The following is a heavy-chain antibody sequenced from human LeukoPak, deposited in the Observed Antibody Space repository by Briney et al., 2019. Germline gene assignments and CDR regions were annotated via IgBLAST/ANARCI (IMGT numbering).Heavy chain of an antibody. CDR1: GGSISSYY. Sequence: KSSETLSLTCTVSGGSISSYYWSWIRQPPGKGLEWIGYIYYSGSTNYNPSLKSRVTISVDTSKNQFSLKLSSVTAADTAVYYCASSPELAAAGRDYYYYYGMDAWGQGTTVTVSS. V-gene: IGHV4-59*08. CDR2: IYYSGST. CDR3: ASSPELAAAGRDYYYYYGMDA. J-gene: IGHJ6*02. D-gene: IGHD6-13*01.